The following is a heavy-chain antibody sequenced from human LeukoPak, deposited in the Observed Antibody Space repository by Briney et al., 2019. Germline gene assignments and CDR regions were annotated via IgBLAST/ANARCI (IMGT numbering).Heavy chain of an antibody. CDR1: GFTFSSYG. J-gene: IGHJ3*02. CDR3: ARDGYNWNGGLAFDI. Sequence: GGSLRLSCAASGFTFSSYGMHWVRQAPGKGLEWVANIKQDGSEKYYVDSVRGRFTISRDNAKNSLYLQMNSLGAEDTAVYYCARDGYNWNGGLAFDIWGQGTMVTVSS. V-gene: IGHV3-7*01. D-gene: IGHD1-1*01. CDR2: IKQDGSEK.